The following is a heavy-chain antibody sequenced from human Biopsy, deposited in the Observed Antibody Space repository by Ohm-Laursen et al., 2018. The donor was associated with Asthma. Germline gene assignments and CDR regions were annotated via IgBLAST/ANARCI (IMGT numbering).Heavy chain of an antibody. CDR3: ARSPYYYGLLGPTRGFGVYAV. Sequence: SDTLSLTWAVYGESFSNYYWTWIRQPPGKGLEWIGEINHRGSTNYNPSLKSRVTLSVDTSKNQFSVKLRSVTAADTAVYYCARSPYYYGLLGPTRGFGVYAVWGHGTLVTVSS. CDR1: GESFSNYY. V-gene: IGHV4-34*01. CDR2: INHRGST. J-gene: IGHJ3*01. D-gene: IGHD3-10*01.